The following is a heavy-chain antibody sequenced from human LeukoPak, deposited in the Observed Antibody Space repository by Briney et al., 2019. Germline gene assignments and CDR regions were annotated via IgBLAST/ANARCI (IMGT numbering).Heavy chain of an antibody. Sequence: TASETLSLTCAVYGGSFSGYYWSWIRQPPGKGLEWIGEINHSGSTNYNPSLKSRVTISVDTSKNHFSLKLSSVTAADTAVYYCARGSRYYGSGSYLRWLDPWGQGTLVTVSS. CDR3: ARGSRYYGSGSYLRWLDP. J-gene: IGHJ5*02. D-gene: IGHD3-10*01. V-gene: IGHV4-34*01. CDR1: GGSFSGYY. CDR2: INHSGST.